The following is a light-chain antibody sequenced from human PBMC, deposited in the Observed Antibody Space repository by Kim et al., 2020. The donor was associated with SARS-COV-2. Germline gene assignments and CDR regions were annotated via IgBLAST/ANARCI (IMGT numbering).Light chain of an antibody. CDR3: QQYYSYPPT. V-gene: IGKV1-8*01. Sequence: ASTGDRVTVTCRASQGISSYLAWYQQKPGKAPKLLIYAASTLQSGVPSRFSGSGSGTDFTLTISCLQSEDFATYYCQQYYSYPPTFGQGTKVDIK. CDR1: QGISSY. J-gene: IGKJ1*01. CDR2: AAS.